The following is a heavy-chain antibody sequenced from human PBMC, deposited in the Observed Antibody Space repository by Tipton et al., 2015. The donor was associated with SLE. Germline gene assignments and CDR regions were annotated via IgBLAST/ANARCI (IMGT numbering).Heavy chain of an antibody. V-gene: IGHV1-2*02. Sequence: QSGPEVKKPGASVTVSCKASGYTFNEFYIYWVRQAPGQGLEWMGTVKPNTGGTTYAQNFQGRVTMTRDTSITTVYMELSRLGPDDTAVYYCARGDCGGECFHYFASWGQGTVVTVPS. CDR3: ARGDCGGECFHYFAS. J-gene: IGHJ4*02. D-gene: IGHD2-21*01. CDR2: VKPNTGGT. CDR1: GYTFNEFY.